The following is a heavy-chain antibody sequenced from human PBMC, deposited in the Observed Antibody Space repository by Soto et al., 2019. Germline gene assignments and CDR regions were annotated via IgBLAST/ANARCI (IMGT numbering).Heavy chain of an antibody. J-gene: IGHJ4*02. D-gene: IGHD3-3*01. Sequence: GGSLRLSCAASGFTFSSYGMHWVRQAPGKGLEWVAVIWYDGSNKYYADSVKGRFTISRDNSKNTLYLQMNSLRAEDTAVYYCARAEPYDFWSGYYNYWGQGTLVTVS. CDR2: IWYDGSNK. CDR3: ARAEPYDFWSGYYNY. CDR1: GFTFSSYG. V-gene: IGHV3-33*01.